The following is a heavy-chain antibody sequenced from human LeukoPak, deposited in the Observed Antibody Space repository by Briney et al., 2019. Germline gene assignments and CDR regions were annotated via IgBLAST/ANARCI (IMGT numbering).Heavy chain of an antibody. CDR3: TYDCSGYNYYFDH. V-gene: IGHV3-49*04. J-gene: IGHJ4*02. CDR2: IRSRSNGGTS. Sequence: GGSLRLSCTDSGFTFGDFAMTWVRQAPGKGLECIGFIRSRSNGGTSEYAASVKGRVTFSRDDSQSIAYLQMNSLKTEDTAVYFCTYDCSGYNYYFDHWGQGTLVTVSS. CDR1: GFTFGDFA. D-gene: IGHD3-22*01.